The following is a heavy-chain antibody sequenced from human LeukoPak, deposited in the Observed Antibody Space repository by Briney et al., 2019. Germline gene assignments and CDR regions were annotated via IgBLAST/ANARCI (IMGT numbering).Heavy chain of an antibody. V-gene: IGHV1-8*03. CDR2: MNPNSGNT. CDR1: GYTFTSYD. CDR3: ARWITSGYYYSDY. D-gene: IGHD3-22*01. J-gene: IGHJ4*02. Sequence: ASVKVSCKASGYTFTSYDVNWVRQATGQGLEWMGWMNPNSGNTGYAQKFQGRVTITRNTSISTAYMELSSLRSEDTAVYYCARWITSGYYYSDYWGQGTLVTVSS.